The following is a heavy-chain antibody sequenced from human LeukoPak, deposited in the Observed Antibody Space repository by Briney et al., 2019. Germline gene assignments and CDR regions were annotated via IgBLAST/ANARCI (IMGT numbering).Heavy chain of an antibody. CDR2: ISSSGSTI. V-gene: IGHV3-48*03. CDR1: GFTFSSYE. D-gene: IGHD3-3*01. Sequence: GGSLRLSCAASGFTFSSYEMNWVRQAPGKGLEWVSYISSSGSTIYYADSVKGRFTISRDNSKNTLYLQMNSLRAEDTAVYYCAKDERGTILGRSEYYFDYWGQGTLVTVSS. J-gene: IGHJ4*02. CDR3: AKDERGTILGRSEYYFDY.